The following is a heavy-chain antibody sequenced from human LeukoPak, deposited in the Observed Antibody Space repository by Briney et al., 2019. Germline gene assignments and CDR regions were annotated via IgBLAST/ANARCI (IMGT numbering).Heavy chain of an antibody. D-gene: IGHD2-15*01. CDR3: ATAQRCSGGTCYAWTDAFHV. CDR2: VHLNGGGT. V-gene: IGHV1-2*02. J-gene: IGHJ3*01. CDR1: GYTFTSFY. Sequence: ASVKVSCKASGYTFTSFYMHWVRQAPGQGLEWLGWVHLNGGGTYRAQKFEGRVTMTKGSSISTASMELSGLTSDDTAVYYCATAQRCSGGTCYAWTDAFHVWGQGTMVIVSS.